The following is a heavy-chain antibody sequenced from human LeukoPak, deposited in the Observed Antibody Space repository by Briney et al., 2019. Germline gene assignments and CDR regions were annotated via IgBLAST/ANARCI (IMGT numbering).Heavy chain of an antibody. CDR3: ARDKEISGWSDYYYYMDV. V-gene: IGHV4-61*02. CDR1: GGSISSGSYY. Sequence: SETLSLTCTVSGGSISSGSYYWSWIRQPAGKGLEWIGRIYTSGSTNYNPSLKSRVTISVDTSKNQFSLKLSSVTAADTAVYYCARDKEISGWSDYYYYMDVWGKGTTVTISS. D-gene: IGHD6-19*01. CDR2: IYTSGST. J-gene: IGHJ6*03.